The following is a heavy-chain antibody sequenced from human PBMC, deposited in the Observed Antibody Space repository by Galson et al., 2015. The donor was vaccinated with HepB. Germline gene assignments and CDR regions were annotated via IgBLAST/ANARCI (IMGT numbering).Heavy chain of an antibody. V-gene: IGHV5-10-1*01. CDR1: GYSFTSYW. CDR3: ARRHPGIAAAGTSHYYYGMDV. CDR2: IDPSDSYT. Sequence: QSGAEVKKPGESLGISCKGSGYSFTSYWISWVRQMPGKGLEWMGRIDPSDSYTNYSPSFQGHVTISADKSISTAYLQWSSLKASDTAMYYCARRHPGIAAAGTSHYYYGMDVWGQGTTVTVSS. D-gene: IGHD6-13*01. J-gene: IGHJ6*02.